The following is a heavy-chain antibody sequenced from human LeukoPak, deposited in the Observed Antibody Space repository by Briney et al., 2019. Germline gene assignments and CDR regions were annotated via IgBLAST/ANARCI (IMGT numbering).Heavy chain of an antibody. D-gene: IGHD6-13*01. V-gene: IGHV5-51*01. CDR1: GYSFTRYW. Sequence: GESLKISCKGSGYSFTRYWIGWVRRMPGKGLEWMGIIYPGDSDTRYSPSFQGQVTISADKSISTAYLQWSSLKASDTAMYYCARHPIAAAGTNWFDPWGQGTLVTVSS. CDR3: ARHPIAAAGTNWFDP. CDR2: IYPGDSDT. J-gene: IGHJ5*02.